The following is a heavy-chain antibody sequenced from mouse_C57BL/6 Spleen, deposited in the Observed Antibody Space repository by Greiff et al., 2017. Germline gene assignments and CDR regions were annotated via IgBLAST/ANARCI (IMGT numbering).Heavy chain of an antibody. J-gene: IGHJ4*01. CDR2: IYPGSGST. CDR1: GYTFTSYW. D-gene: IGHD2-3*01. V-gene: IGHV1-55*01. CDR3: ARPPHDGYYVDYAMDY. Sequence: QVQLQQPGAELVKPGASVQMSCKASGYTFTSYWITWVKQRPGQGLEWIGDIYPGSGSTNYNEKFKSKATLTVDTSSSTAYMQLSSLTSEDSAVYYCARPPHDGYYVDYAMDYWGQGTSVTVSS.